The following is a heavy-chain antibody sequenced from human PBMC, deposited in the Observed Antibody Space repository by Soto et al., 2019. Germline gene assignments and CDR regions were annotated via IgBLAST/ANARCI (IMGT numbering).Heavy chain of an antibody. D-gene: IGHD2-8*01. CDR1: GYTFTSYG. CDR2: ISAYNGNI. CDR3: ARGGKSCPNGVCSFYGMYV. Sequence: QVQLVQSGAEVKKPGASVKVSCKASGYTFTSYGISWVRQAPGQGLEWMGWISAYNGNINYAQKLQGRVTMTTDTSTRTAYMELRSLRSDATAVYYCARGGKSCPNGVCSFYGMYVWGQGTTVTVSS. J-gene: IGHJ6*02. V-gene: IGHV1-18*01.